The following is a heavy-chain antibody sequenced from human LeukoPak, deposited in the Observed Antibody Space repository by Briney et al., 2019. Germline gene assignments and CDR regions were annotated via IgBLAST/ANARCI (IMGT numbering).Heavy chain of an antibody. CDR3: AKDIEGYSGGWYFDY. Sequence: PGGSLRLSCAASGFPFDDYAMHWVRQTPGKGLEWVSFISGDGGSTYYADSVKGRFTISRDNSKNSLYLQMNSLRTEDTALYYCAKDIEGYSGGWYFDYWGQGTLVTVSS. J-gene: IGHJ4*02. CDR1: GFPFDDYA. CDR2: ISGDGGST. V-gene: IGHV3-43*02. D-gene: IGHD6-19*01.